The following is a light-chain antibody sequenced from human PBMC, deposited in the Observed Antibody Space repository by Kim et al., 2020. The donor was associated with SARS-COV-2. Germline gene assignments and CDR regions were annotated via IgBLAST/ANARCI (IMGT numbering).Light chain of an antibody. CDR2: QVT. Sequence: QSGTLSRTGTPSRIWTYNYFSWYQQKPGKAPKPLIYQVTERPPGVPDRFSGSKSGNTASLTVSGLHSDDEADYYCSSFAGRDNWGIFGGGTKLTVL. V-gene: IGLV2-8*01. CDR3: SSFAGRDNWGI. CDR1: PSRIWTYNY. J-gene: IGLJ2*01.